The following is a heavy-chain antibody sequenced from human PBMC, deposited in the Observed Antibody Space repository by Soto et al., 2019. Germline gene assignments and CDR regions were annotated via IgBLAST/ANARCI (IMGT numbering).Heavy chain of an antibody. J-gene: IGHJ4*02. Sequence: QLQLQESGPGLVKPSETLSLTCTVSGGSISSSSYYWGWIRQPPGKGLEWIGSIYYSGCTYHNPSPKRRFPLSVDTSQNQFSLKLSSVTAADTAVYYCARHNKVATKDQSFDYWGEGTLVTVSS. CDR2: IYYSGCT. CDR1: GGSISSSSYY. V-gene: IGHV4-39*01. D-gene: IGHD5-12*01. CDR3: ARHNKVATKDQSFDY.